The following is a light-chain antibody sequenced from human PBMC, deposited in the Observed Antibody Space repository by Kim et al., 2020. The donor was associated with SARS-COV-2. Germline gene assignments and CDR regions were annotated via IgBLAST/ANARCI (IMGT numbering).Light chain of an antibody. CDR1: QSVSSSF. Sequence: PGERATLSCRASQSVSSSFIAWYQQRPGQAPRLLIYGASTRATGIPDRFSGSGSGTGFTLTISSLEPEDFAVYHCELYGSSTLFTFGPGTKVDIK. CDR3: ELYGSSTLFT. V-gene: IGKV3-20*01. CDR2: GAS. J-gene: IGKJ3*01.